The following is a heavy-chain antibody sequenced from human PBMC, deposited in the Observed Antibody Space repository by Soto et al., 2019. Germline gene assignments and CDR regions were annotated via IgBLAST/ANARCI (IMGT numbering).Heavy chain of an antibody. CDR3: AIGTRSSWTCDF. J-gene: IGHJ4*02. CDR1: GGTFSNYA. V-gene: IGHV1-69*01. CDR2: LIPLTETP. D-gene: IGHD6-13*01. Sequence: QVQVVQSGAEVKKPGSSVKVSCKASGGTFSNYAISWVRQAPGHGLEWVGGLIPLTETPVYAQTVQGRLTITADEITSAAYMELSSLRSDDTAVYYCAIGTRSSWTCDFWGQGTLVTVSS.